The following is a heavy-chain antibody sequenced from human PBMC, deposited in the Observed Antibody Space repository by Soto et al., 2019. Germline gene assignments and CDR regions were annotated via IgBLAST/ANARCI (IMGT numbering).Heavy chain of an antibody. Sequence: SETLSLTCTVSGDSISSSSYYWAWIRQPPGKGLEWIGSINYSGNTYYNPSLKSRVTMSVDTSKDQFSLNLNSVTASDTAVYYCARQRPRPRQWLLSFGLWGQGTLVTVSS. CDR3: ARQRPRPRQWLLSFGL. CDR1: GDSISSSSYY. D-gene: IGHD6-19*01. V-gene: IGHV4-39*01. CDR2: INYSGNT. J-gene: IGHJ4*02.